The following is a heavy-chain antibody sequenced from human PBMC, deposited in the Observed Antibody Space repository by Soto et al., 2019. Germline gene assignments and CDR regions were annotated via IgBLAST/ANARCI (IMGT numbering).Heavy chain of an antibody. CDR2: INPNSGDT. CDR1: RYTFTGQY. CDR3: ARESSGITLYGMDV. V-gene: IGHV1-2*02. Sequence: SVKVSFRGSRYTFTGQYMHWVRQAPGQGLEWMGWINPNSGDTNYAQKFQGRVTMTRDTSIGTAYMELSSLRSNDTAIYYCARESSGITLYGMDVWGQGTKVTVSS. J-gene: IGHJ6*02. D-gene: IGHD1-7*01.